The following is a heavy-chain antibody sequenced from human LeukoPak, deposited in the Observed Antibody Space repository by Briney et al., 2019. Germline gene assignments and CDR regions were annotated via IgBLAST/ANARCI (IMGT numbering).Heavy chain of an antibody. J-gene: IGHJ6*03. CDR2: ISATGGSI. V-gene: IGHV3-23*01. CDR3: ARGSLMDV. Sequence: GGSLRLSCAASGFTFSSYAMSRVRQAPGKGLEWVSTISATGGSIYYADSVRGRLTISRDNSKNTVYLQMNSLRAEDTAVYYCARGSLMDVWGKGTTVTVSS. CDR1: GFTFSSYA.